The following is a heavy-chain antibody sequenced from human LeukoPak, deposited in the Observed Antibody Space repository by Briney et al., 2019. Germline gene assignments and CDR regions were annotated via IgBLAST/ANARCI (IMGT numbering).Heavy chain of an antibody. Sequence: PGGSLRLSCAASGFTFSSYAMHWVRQAPGKGLEWVAVISYDGSNKYYADPVKGRFTISRDNSKNALYLQMNSLRAEDTAVYYCARDYYYDSSGYSDNFDYWGQGTLVTVSS. J-gene: IGHJ4*02. CDR2: ISYDGSNK. CDR3: ARDYYYDSSGYSDNFDY. V-gene: IGHV3-30-3*01. D-gene: IGHD3-22*01. CDR1: GFTFSSYA.